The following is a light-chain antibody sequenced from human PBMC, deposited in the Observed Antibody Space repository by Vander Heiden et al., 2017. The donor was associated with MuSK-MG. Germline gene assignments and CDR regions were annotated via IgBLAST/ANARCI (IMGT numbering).Light chain of an antibody. V-gene: IGLV2-23*02. J-gene: IGLJ3*02. CDR2: EVT. CDR3: CSYAGTIAFWV. Sequence: SARTQPDSVYESTGQYVTIGWTVTSSNDGSYNIDSWYQHHPGKAPKLVIYEVTKRASGVSNRFSASKFGDTASLTITGRQAEDEADYYCCSYAGTIAFWVFGGGTRLTVL. CDR1: SSNDGSYNI.